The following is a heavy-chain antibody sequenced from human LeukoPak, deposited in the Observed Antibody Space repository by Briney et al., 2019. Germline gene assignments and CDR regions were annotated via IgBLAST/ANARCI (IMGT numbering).Heavy chain of an antibody. CDR3: ARDPLVGAIGAHDY. V-gene: IGHV1-8*01. Sequence: GASVKVSCKASGYTFTSYDINWVRQATGQGLEWMGWMNPNSGNTGYAQKFQGRVTMTRNTSISTAYMELSSLRSEDTAVYYCARDPLVGAIGAHDYWGQGTLVTVSS. D-gene: IGHD1-26*01. CDR1: GYTFTSYD. J-gene: IGHJ4*02. CDR2: MNPNSGNT.